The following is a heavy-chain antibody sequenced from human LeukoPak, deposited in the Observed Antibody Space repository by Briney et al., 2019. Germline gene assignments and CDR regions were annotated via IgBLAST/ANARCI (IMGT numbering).Heavy chain of an antibody. V-gene: IGHV1-69*05. Sequence: SVKVSCKASGGTFSSYAISWVRQAPGQGLEWMGGIIPIFGTANYAQKLQGRVTMTTDTSTSTAYMELRSLRSDDTAVYYCARTTVVTATPHPAYYYGMDVWGQGTTVTVSS. CDR1: GGTFSSYA. CDR2: IIPIFGTA. CDR3: ARTTVVTATPHPAYYYGMDV. J-gene: IGHJ6*02. D-gene: IGHD2-21*02.